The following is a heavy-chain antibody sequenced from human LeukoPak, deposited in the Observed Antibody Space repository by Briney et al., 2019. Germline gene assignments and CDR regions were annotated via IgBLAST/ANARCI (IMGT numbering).Heavy chain of an antibody. J-gene: IGHJ4*02. V-gene: IGHV6-1*01. CDR3: ARGYSLNY. D-gene: IGHD1-26*01. CDR1: GDSVSNNTTA. Sequence: SQTLSLTCAISGDSVSNNTTAWNWIRQSPSRGLEWLGRTYYRSKWYNEYAVSVRSRIAINPDTSKNQFSLHLNSVTPEDTAVYYCARGYSLNYWGQGTQVTVSS. CDR2: TYYRSKWYN.